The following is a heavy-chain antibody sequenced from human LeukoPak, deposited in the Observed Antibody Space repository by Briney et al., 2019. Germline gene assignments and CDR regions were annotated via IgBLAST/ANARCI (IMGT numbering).Heavy chain of an antibody. V-gene: IGHV4-39*07. CDR2: IYYSGST. CDR1: GDSISSNSYY. Sequence: SETLSLTCTVSGDSISSNSYYWGWSRQPPGNGLEWIGTIYYSGSTYYNLSLKSRLTISVDTSKNQFSLKLSSVTAADTAVYYCARDRYYYFDYWGQGTLVTVSS. J-gene: IGHJ4*02. D-gene: IGHD3-10*01. CDR3: ARDRYYYFDY.